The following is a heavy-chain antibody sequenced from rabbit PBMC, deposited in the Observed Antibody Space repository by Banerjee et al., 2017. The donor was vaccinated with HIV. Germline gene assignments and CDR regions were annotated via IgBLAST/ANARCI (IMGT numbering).Heavy chain of an antibody. D-gene: IGHD2-1*01. CDR3: VSYDDYGDRNL. CDR1: GFSFSNKYV. CDR2: INTSTGNT. J-gene: IGHJ4*01. V-gene: IGHV1S45*01. Sequence: QEQLEESGGDLVKPEGSLTLTCTASGFSFSNKYVMCWVRQAPGKGLEWIACINTSTGNTVYATWAKGRFTISRTSSTTVALQMTSLTAADTATYFCVSYDDYGDRNLWGPGTLVTVS.